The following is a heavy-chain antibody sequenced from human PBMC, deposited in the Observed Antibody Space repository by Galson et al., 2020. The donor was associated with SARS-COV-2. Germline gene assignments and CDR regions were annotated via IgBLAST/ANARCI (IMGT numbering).Heavy chain of an antibody. V-gene: IGHV1-8*01. CDR1: GYTFTSYD. Sequence: ASVKVSCKASGYTFTSYDINWVRQAPGQGLEWMGWMNPNSGNTGYAQKFQGRITLTRDTSISTAYMELSSLRSDDTAVYYCARQSYFDTWGQGPLLPVSS. CDR2: MNPNSGNT. CDR3: ARQSYFDT. J-gene: IGHJ4*02.